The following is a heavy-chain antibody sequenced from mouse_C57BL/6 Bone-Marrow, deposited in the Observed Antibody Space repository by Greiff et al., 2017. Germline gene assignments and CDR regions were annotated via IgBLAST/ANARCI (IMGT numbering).Heavy chain of an antibody. Sequence: VQLQQSGPELARPWASVKISCQAFYTFSRRVHFAIRDTNYWMQWVKQRPGQGLEWIGAIYPGNGDTSYNQKFKGKATLTADKSSSTAYMQLSSVTSEDSAVYDCAWGLIYYGYGGDAMDYWGQGTSVTVSS. V-gene: IGHV1-87*01. CDR3: SEDSAVYDCAWGLIYYGYGGDAMDY. CDR1: YTFSRRVH. D-gene: IGHD2-2*01. J-gene: IGHJ4*01. CDR2: GQGLEWIG.